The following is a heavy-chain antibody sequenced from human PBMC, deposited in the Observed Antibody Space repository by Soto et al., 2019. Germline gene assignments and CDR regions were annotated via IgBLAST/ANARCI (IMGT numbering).Heavy chain of an antibody. D-gene: IGHD2-2*01. CDR2: IWYDGSNK. Sequence: HPGGSLRLSCAASGFTFSSYGMHWVRQAPGKGLEWVAVIWYDGSNKYYADSVKGRFTISRDNSKNTLYLQMNSLRAEDTAVYYCARDQGLKGLLSTIYGMDVWGQGTTVTVSS. CDR1: GFTFSSYG. J-gene: IGHJ6*02. V-gene: IGHV3-33*01. CDR3: ARDQGLKGLLSTIYGMDV.